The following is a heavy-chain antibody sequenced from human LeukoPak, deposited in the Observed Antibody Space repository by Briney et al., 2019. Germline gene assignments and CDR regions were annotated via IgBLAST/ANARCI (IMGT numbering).Heavy chain of an antibody. CDR3: AKAGYSSGWRYFDY. Sequence: GGSLRLSCVASGLTFSAYGMHWVRQAPGKGLEWVSAISGSGGSTYYADSVKGRFTISRDNSKNTLYLQMNSLRAEDTAVYYCAKAGYSSGWRYFDYWGQGTLVTVAS. J-gene: IGHJ4*02. V-gene: IGHV3-23*01. D-gene: IGHD6-19*01. CDR2: ISGSGGST. CDR1: GLTFSAYG.